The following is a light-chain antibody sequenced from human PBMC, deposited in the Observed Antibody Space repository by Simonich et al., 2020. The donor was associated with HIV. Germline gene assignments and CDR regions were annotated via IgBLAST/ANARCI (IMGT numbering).Light chain of an antibody. CDR1: SSDVGSSKF. CDR2: EVN. Sequence: QSVMTQPASMSGSPGQSITISCTGTSSDVGSSKFVSWYQQHPDNAPKLMIYEVNKLPSVVSMRFSGYKSGNTASLTISGLQAEDEADYYCSSSVGTNTVFGGGTKLTVL. J-gene: IGLJ2*01. CDR3: SSSVGTNTV. V-gene: IGLV2-23*02.